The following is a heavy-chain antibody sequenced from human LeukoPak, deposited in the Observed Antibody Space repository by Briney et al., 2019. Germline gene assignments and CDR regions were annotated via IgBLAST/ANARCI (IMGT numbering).Heavy chain of an antibody. CDR2: ISSTSSNT. CDR3: ARVGYSSSWRERYKYYLDY. V-gene: IGHV3-21*01. Sequence: GGSLRLSCAASGFTFSSYGMHWVRQAPGKGLEWVSSISSTSSNTYYADSVKGRFTISRDNGKNSLYLQMNSLRAEDTALYYCARVGYSSSWRERYKYYLDYWGQGTLVTVSS. D-gene: IGHD6-13*01. CDR1: GFTFSSYG. J-gene: IGHJ4*02.